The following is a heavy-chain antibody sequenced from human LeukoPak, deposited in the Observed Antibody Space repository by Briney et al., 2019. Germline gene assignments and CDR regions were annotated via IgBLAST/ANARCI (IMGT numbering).Heavy chain of an antibody. CDR3: ARGWVGTAMSDY. V-gene: IGHV1-46*01. CDR2: INPSGGST. Sequence: ASVKVSCKASGYTFTSYYMHWVRQAPGQGLEWMGIINPSGGSTSYAQKFQGRVTMTRDTSASTVYMELSSLRSEDPAVYYCARGWVGTAMSDYWGQGTLVTVSS. J-gene: IGHJ4*02. D-gene: IGHD5-18*01. CDR1: GYTFTSYY.